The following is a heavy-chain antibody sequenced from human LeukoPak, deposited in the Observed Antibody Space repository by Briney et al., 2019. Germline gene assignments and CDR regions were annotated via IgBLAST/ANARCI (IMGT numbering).Heavy chain of an antibody. V-gene: IGHV4-4*07. Sequence: SETLSLTCTVSGGSISSYYWSWIRQPAGKGLEWIGRIHTSGSTNYNPSLKSRVTMSVDTSKNQFSLKVTSVTAADAAVYYCARAWQWLPLDSWGQGTLVTVSS. CDR2: IHTSGST. D-gene: IGHD6-19*01. J-gene: IGHJ4*02. CDR3: ARAWQWLPLDS. CDR1: GGSISSYY.